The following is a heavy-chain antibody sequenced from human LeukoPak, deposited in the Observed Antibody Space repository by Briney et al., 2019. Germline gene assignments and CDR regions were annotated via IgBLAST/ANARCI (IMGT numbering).Heavy chain of an antibody. J-gene: IGHJ4*02. V-gene: IGHV3-7*04. CDR1: GFTFSSYW. CDR2: INQDGNEK. D-gene: IGHD5/OR15-5a*01. CDR3: AWDNSVERGQQQAN. Sequence: PGGSLRLSCVASGFTFSSYWMSWVRQAPGKGLEWVANINQDGNEKYYVDSVKGRFTISRDSAKNSLYLQLDSLRAEDTAVYYCAWDNSVERGQQQANWGQGTLVTVAS.